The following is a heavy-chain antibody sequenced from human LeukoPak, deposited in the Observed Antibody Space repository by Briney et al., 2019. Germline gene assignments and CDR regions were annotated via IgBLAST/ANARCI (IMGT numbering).Heavy chain of an antibody. Sequence: ASVKVSCKASGYTFTSYDINWVRQATGQGLEWMGWMNPNSGNTGYAQKFQGRVTMTRNTSISTAYMELSSLRSEDTAVYYCARCYYDRSGYYYCGDAFDIWGQGTMVTVSS. V-gene: IGHV1-8*01. CDR1: GYTFTSYD. J-gene: IGHJ3*02. CDR3: ARCYYDRSGYYYCGDAFDI. CDR2: MNPNSGNT. D-gene: IGHD3-22*01.